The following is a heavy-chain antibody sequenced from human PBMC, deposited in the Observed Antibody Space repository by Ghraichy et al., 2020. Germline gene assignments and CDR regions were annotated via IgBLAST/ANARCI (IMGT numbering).Heavy chain of an antibody. V-gene: IGHV3-23*01. CDR3: AKDLSSSSAFYCDY. Sequence: GESLNISCAASGFTFRSYAMNWVRQAPGKGLEWVSVISGTGDSTHYADSVKGRFTISRDNSRNTLYLQMNSLRAEDTAIYFCAKDLSSSSAFYCDYWGQGTLVTVSS. D-gene: IGHD6-6*01. CDR1: GFTFRSYA. J-gene: IGHJ4*02. CDR2: ISGTGDST.